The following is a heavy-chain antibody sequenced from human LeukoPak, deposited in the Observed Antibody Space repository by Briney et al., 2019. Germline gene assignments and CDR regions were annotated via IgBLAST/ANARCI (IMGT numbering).Heavy chain of an antibody. J-gene: IGHJ4*02. CDR3: ASIGYCSSTSCMYFDY. D-gene: IGHD2-2*01. CDR1: GFIFSYYW. CDR2: IKEDGSDK. V-gene: IGHV3-7*01. Sequence: GGSLRLSCAASGFIFSYYWMSWVRQAPGKGLEWVANIKEDGSDKYYVDSVKGRFTISRHNAENSQYLQMNSLRAEDTAVYYCASIGYCSSTSCMYFDYWGQGTLVTVSS.